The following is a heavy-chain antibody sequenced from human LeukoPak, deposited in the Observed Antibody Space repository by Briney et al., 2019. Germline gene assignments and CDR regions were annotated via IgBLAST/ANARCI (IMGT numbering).Heavy chain of an antibody. CDR1: VGSLIRRNYY. D-gene: IGHD2-15*01. J-gene: IGHJ4*02. CDR2: IYNSWST. CDR3: ASGGSCPALCLWNY. Sequence: SEALSHTFTVTVGSLIRRNYYWGWIRQPPGKGLEWLGCIYNSWSTHYNTFLKSRVNISLDTSKNRFYLILSSVTSPDTTGYYCASGGSCPALCLWNYWGQGNLVTVSS. V-gene: IGHV4-39*01.